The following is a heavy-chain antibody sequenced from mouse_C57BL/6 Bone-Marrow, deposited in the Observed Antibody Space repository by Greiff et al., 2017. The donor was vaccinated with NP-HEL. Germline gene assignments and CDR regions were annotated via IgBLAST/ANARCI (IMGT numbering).Heavy chain of an antibody. CDR1: GYTFTDHT. Sequence: QVQLQQSDAELVKPGASVTISCKVSGYTFTDHTIPWMKQRPEQGLEWIGYIYPRDGSPKYNEKFKGKATLTADKSSSTAYMQLNSLTSEDSAVDFCGRKYYSYWDFEVWGTGTTVTVAS. J-gene: IGHJ1*03. V-gene: IGHV1-78*01. D-gene: IGHD2-12*01. CDR3: GRKYYSYWDFEV. CDR2: IYPRDGSP.